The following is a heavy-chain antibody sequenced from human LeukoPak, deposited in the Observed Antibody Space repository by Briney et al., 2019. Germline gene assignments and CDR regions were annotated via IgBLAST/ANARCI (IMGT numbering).Heavy chain of an antibody. J-gene: IGHJ4*02. CDR2: FYFTWST. CDR1: GGSISSGDYY. CDR3: ARAGYYHRAFDY. V-gene: IGHV4-30-4*01. D-gene: IGHD3-10*01. Sequence: SQTLSLTCTVSGGSISSGDYYWSWLRQPPGKGLEWIGYFYFTWSTYYNPSLKSRVTISVDMSRTQFSLTMSSVIAADTAVYYCARAGYYHRAFDYWGQGTLVTVSS.